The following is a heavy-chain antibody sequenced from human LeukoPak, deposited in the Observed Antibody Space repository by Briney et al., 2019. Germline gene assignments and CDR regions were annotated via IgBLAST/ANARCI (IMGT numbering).Heavy chain of an antibody. CDR2: FDPEDGET. J-gene: IGHJ3*02. CDR1: GYTITELS. CDR3: ATDRGGAGGGAFDI. V-gene: IGHV1-24*01. Sequence: ASVKVSCKVSGYTITELSMHWVRRAPGKGLEWMGGFDPEDGETIYAQKFQGRVTMTEDTSTDTAYMELSSLRSEDTAVYYCATDRGGAGGGAFDIWGQGTMVTVSS. D-gene: IGHD3-16*01.